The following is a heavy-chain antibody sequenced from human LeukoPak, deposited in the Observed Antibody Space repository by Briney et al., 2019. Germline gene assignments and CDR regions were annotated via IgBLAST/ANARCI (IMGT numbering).Heavy chain of an antibody. D-gene: IGHD5-18*01. CDR2: ISGSGGST. CDR1: GFTFSSYA. CDR3: ARDPGYNYGYDY. J-gene: IGHJ4*02. V-gene: IGHV3-23*01. Sequence: GGSLRLSCEASGFTFSSYAMNWVRQAPGKGLEWVSVISGSGGSTYYADSVKGRFIISRDNSKNTLYLQMNSLRAEDTAVYYCARDPGYNYGYDYWGQGTLVTVSS.